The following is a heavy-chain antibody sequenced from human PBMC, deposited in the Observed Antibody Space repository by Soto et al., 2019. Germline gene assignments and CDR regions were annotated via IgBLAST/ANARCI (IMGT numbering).Heavy chain of an antibody. V-gene: IGHV4-38-2*01. J-gene: IGHJ3*02. CDR1: GYSISSGNY. D-gene: IGHD2-15*01. CDR3: ARARWYDGFDI. Sequence: SETLSLTCAVSGYSISSGNYWGWIRQPPGKGLEWIGSVYHSGSTYYNPSLKSRVTISLDTSKNQVSLRLSSVTAADTAMYYCARARWYDGFDIWGQGTMVTV. CDR2: VYHSGST.